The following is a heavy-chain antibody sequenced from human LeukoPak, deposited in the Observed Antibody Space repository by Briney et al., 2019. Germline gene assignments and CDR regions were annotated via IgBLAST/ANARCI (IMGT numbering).Heavy chain of an antibody. J-gene: IGHJ4*02. CDR3: ARGHWEQDTSTYAY. CDR2: IFYSGST. CDR1: GGSISTSSYY. V-gene: IGHV4-39*07. D-gene: IGHD1-26*01. Sequence: SETLSLTCTVSGGSISTSSYYWGWVRQPPGKGLEWIGNIFYSGSTYYSPSLKSRVTISLDTSRNQFSLKLNSVTAADTAVYYCARGHWEQDTSTYAYWGQGSLVTVSS.